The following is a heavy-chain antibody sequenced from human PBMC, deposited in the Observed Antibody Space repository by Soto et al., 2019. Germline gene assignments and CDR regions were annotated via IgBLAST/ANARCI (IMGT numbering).Heavy chain of an antibody. Sequence: QVQLQESGPGLVKPSETLSLTCTVSGGSISSYYWSWIRQPPGKGLEWIGYIYYRGSTNYNPSLKSRGTISVYTPNNQFAVKLRSVTAADTAVYYCARVEAAGTHPCNYYYYVMDVLCQGTTVSLSS. CDR1: GGSISSYY. V-gene: IGHV4-59*01. CDR3: ARVEAAGTHPCNYYYYVMDV. J-gene: IGHJ6*02. D-gene: IGHD6-13*01. CDR2: IYYRGST.